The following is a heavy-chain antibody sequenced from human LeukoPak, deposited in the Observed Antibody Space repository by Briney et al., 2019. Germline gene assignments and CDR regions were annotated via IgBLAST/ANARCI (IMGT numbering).Heavy chain of an antibody. D-gene: IGHD5-24*01. CDR2: IYSGGST. CDR1: GFTVSSNY. V-gene: IGHV3-53*01. Sequence: GGSLRLSCAASGFTVSSNYMSWVRQAPGKGLEWVSVIYSGGSTYYADSVKGRFTISRDNSKNTLYLQMNSLRAEDTAVYYCARSPKMAPYYFDYWGQGTLVTVSS. CDR3: ARSPKMAPYYFDY. J-gene: IGHJ4*02.